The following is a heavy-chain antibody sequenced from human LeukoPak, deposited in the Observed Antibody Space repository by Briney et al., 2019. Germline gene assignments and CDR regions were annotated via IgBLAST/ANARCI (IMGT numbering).Heavy chain of an antibody. V-gene: IGHV3-30-3*01. CDR3: ARDPGGVPAAQYYFDS. D-gene: IGHD2-2*01. Sequence: PGGSLRLFCAASGFTLRRNSMHWVRQAPGKGLPWVAVIEYDGSNMYYADCVKGRFTISRDNSKNTLYLQMNSLRPEDTAVYYCARDPGGVPAAQYYFDSWGQGTLVTASS. J-gene: IGHJ4*02. CDR2: IEYDGSNM. CDR1: GFTLRRNS.